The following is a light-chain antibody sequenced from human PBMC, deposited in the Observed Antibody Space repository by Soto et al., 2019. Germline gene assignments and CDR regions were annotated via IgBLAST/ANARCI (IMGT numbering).Light chain of an antibody. CDR2: DAT. J-gene: IGKJ1*01. V-gene: IGKV1-5*01. CDR1: QGISNY. Sequence: DIQMTQSPSSLSASVGDRVTITCRASQGISNYLVWYQQKPGKAPKLLTHDATSLESGVPSRFSGSGSGTEFTLTISSLQPDDFATYYCQQYSSYWTFAQGTKV. CDR3: QQYSSYWT.